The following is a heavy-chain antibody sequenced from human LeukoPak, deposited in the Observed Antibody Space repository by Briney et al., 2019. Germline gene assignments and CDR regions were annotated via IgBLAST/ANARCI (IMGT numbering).Heavy chain of an antibody. V-gene: IGHV1-24*01. D-gene: IGHD1-26*01. CDR1: GYTLTELS. CDR2: FDPEDGET. J-gene: IGHJ4*02. Sequence: ASVKVSCKVSGYTLTELSMHWVRQAPGKGLEWMGGFDPEDGETIYAQKFQGRVTMTEDTSTDTAYMELSSLRSEDTAVYYCATIDLGAHGSPNFDCWGQGTLVTVSS. CDR3: ATIDLGAHGSPNFDC.